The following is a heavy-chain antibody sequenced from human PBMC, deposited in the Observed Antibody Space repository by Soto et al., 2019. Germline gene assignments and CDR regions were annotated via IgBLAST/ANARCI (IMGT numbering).Heavy chain of an antibody. V-gene: IGHV1-18*01. CDR2: ISAYNGDT. D-gene: IGHD6-19*01. CDR1: SYTFIDYG. Sequence: RASVKVSCKASSYTFIDYGISWVRQAPGQGLEWMGWISAYNGDTKYAQKLQGRVTMTTDTSTSTAYMELRSLGSGDSAIYYCARGRWLYSGLDVWGQGTTVTVSS. J-gene: IGHJ6*02. CDR3: ARGRWLYSGLDV.